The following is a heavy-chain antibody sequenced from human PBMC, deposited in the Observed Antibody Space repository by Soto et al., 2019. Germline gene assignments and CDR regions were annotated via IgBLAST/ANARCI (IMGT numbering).Heavy chain of an antibody. J-gene: IGHJ3*02. Sequence: EVQLVESGGGLVQPGRSLRLSCAASGFTFDDYAMHWVRQAPGKGLGWVSGISWNSGSIGYADSVKGRFTISRDNAKNSLYLQMNSLRAGDTALYYGAKGMVSDAFDIWGQGTMVTVSS. CDR2: ISWNSGSI. CDR3: AKGMVSDAFDI. V-gene: IGHV3-9*01. CDR1: GFTFDDYA.